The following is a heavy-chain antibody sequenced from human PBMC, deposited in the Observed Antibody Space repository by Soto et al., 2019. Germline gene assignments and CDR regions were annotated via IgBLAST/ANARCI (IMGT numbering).Heavy chain of an antibody. Sequence: EVQLVESGGNLVQPGGSLRLSCAASGFTFSSYDMHWVRQDTGKGLEWVSAIGTAGDTYYPDSVKGRFTISRENAKNSLYLQMNSLRAGDSAVYYCARGDNSGWSGFDVWGQGTRVTVSS. CDR2: IGTAGDT. V-gene: IGHV3-13*01. D-gene: IGHD6-19*01. CDR3: ARGDNSGWSGFDV. CDR1: GFTFSSYD. J-gene: IGHJ3*01.